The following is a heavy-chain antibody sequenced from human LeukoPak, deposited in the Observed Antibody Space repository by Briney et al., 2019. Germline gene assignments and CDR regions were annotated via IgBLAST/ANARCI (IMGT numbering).Heavy chain of an antibody. Sequence: GGSLRLSCGASGFTFSSHGMHWVRQAPGKGLEWVAVISYDGSNKYYADSVKGRFTISRDNSKNTLYLQMNSLRAEDTAVYYCAKDPAAYCGGDCYPDYWGQGTLVPVSS. V-gene: IGHV3-30*18. D-gene: IGHD2-21*02. CDR2: ISYDGSNK. CDR1: GFTFSSHG. J-gene: IGHJ4*01. CDR3: AKDPAAYCGGDCYPDY.